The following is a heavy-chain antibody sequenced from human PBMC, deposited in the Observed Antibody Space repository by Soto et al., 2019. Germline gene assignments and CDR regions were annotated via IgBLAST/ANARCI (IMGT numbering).Heavy chain of an antibody. CDR1: GGSISSGGYC. CDR3: ARIDSSGYYYEYYVDY. Sequence: SETLSLTCTVSGGSISSGGYCWSWIRQHPGKGLEWIGYMYYIGSTYHNPYPKSQVTISVDTSKNQYSLKLNSVTAADTAAYYYARIDSSGYYYEYYVDYWGQGTLVTVSS. J-gene: IGHJ4*02. CDR2: MYYIGST. D-gene: IGHD3-22*01. V-gene: IGHV4-31*01.